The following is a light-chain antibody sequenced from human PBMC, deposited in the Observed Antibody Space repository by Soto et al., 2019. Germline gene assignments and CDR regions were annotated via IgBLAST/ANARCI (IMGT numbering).Light chain of an antibody. CDR2: SND. CDR1: SSNIGSNT. J-gene: IGLJ2*01. V-gene: IGLV1-44*01. Sequence: QPVLTQPPSASGTPGQRVTISCSGTSSNIGSNTVNWYQQLPGTTPKLLIYSNDHQPSAVPDQFSASKTGTSAALAISCGQSEDEADYYCAAWDDSLNGVVFGGGTKLTVL. CDR3: AAWDDSLNGVV.